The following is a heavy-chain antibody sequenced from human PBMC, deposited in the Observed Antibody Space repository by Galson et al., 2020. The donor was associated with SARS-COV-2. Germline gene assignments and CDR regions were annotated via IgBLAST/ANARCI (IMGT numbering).Heavy chain of an antibody. CDR2: IWYDGSNK. V-gene: IGHV3-33*01. J-gene: IGHJ6*03. CDR3: ARGPLLSHLWILNYYMDV. D-gene: IGHD2-2*03. Sequence: GESLKISCAASGFTFSSYGMHWVRQAPGKGLEWVAVIWYDGSNKYYADSVNGRFTISRDNSKNTLYLQMNSLRAEDTAVYYCARGPLLSHLWILNYYMDVWGKGTTVTVSS. CDR1: GFTFSSYG.